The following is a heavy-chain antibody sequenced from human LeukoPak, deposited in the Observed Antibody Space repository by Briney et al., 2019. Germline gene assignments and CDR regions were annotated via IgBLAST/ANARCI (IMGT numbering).Heavy chain of an antibody. D-gene: IGHD4-23*01. CDR3: ARLHDYGGNPGDY. Sequence: SVKVSCKASGGTFSSYAISWVRQAPGQGLEWMGGIIPIFGTANYAQKFQGRVTITADESTSTTYMELSSLRSEDTAVYYCARLHDYGGNPGDYWGQGTLVTVSS. J-gene: IGHJ4*02. CDR1: GGTFSSYA. V-gene: IGHV1-69*13. CDR2: IIPIFGTA.